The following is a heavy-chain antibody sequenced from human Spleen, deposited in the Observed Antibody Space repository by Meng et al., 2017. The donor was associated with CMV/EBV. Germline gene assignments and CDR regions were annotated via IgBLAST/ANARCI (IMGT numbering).Heavy chain of an antibody. V-gene: IGHV3-23*01. CDR2: ISGSGGST. Sequence: GESLKISCAASGFTFSSYAMSWVRQAPGKGLEWVSAISGSGGSTYYPDSVKGRFTTPRDNSKNTLYLQMNSLRAEDTAVYYFAKDIGIVPAANDYWGQGTLVTVSS. J-gene: IGHJ4*02. CDR1: GFTFSSYA. CDR3: AKDIGIVPAANDY. D-gene: IGHD2-2*01.